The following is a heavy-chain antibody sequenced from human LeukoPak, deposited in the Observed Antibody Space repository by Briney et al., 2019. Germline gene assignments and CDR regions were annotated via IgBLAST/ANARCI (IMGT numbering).Heavy chain of an antibody. CDR3: ARDTDYAVAFDI. V-gene: IGHV3-21*01. Sequence: PGGSLRLSCAASGFTFSSYSMNWVRQAPGKGLEWVSSISSSSSYIYYADSVKGRFTTSRDNAKNSLYLQMNSLRAEDTAVYYCARDTDYAVAFDIWGQGTMVTVSS. J-gene: IGHJ3*02. D-gene: IGHD4-17*01. CDR2: ISSSSSYI. CDR1: GFTFSSYS.